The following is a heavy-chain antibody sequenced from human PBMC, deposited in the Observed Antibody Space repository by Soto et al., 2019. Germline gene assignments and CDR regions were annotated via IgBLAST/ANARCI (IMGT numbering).Heavy chain of an antibody. J-gene: IGHJ4*02. CDR2: ISGYNGNT. V-gene: IGHV1-18*01. CDR3: ASAGQHSSSSYLLYNFDS. Sequence: QVQLVQSGAAVKKPGASVKVSCKTSGYTFTSYGIIWVRQAPGQGLEWMGWISGYNGNTNYAQSLQGRVTMTTDTSTRTAYMELTSLTSDDTAMYYCASAGQHSSSSYLLYNFDSWGQGTLVTGSS. CDR1: GYTFTSYG. D-gene: IGHD6-13*01.